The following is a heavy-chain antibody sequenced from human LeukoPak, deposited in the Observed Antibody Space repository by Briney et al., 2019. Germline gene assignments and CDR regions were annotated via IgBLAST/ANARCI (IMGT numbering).Heavy chain of an antibody. CDR1: GGAFSSYA. Sequence: SVKVSCKAAGGAFSSYAFSWVRRAPGQGLEWMGGLIPMFRTPNYAQKFLGRVTITTDESTSTAYMELTSLGADDTAVYYCARDSTGTTWQLDYWGQGTLVTVSS. CDR3: ARDSTGTTWQLDY. CDR2: LIPMFRTP. V-gene: IGHV1-69*05. D-gene: IGHD1-1*01. J-gene: IGHJ4*02.